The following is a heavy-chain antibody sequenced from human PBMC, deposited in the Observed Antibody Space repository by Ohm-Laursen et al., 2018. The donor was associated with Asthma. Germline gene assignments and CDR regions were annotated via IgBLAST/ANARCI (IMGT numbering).Heavy chain of an antibody. J-gene: IGHJ5*02. V-gene: IGHV3-33*08. Sequence: SLRLSCTASGFTFTSYDMYWVRQAPGKGLEFVAVIWYGGSNKYYADSVKGRFTISRDIAKNTLYLEMNSLRAEDTAVYYCVRDYCIDGLCSKAFDPWGQGTLVTVSS. CDR2: IWYGGSNK. CDR1: GFTFTSYD. D-gene: IGHD2-8*01. CDR3: VRDYCIDGLCSKAFDP.